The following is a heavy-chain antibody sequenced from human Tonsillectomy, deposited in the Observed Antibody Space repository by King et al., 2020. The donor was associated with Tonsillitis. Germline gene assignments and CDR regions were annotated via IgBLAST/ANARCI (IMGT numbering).Heavy chain of an antibody. J-gene: IGHJ4*02. V-gene: IGHV4-34*01. CDR3: ARGKYDFWSGFPDYFDY. CDR1: GGPLSNYY. CDR2: IHHSGST. D-gene: IGHD3-3*01. Sequence: VQLQQWGAGLLKPSETLSLTCAVYGGPLSNYYWSWIRQPPGKGLEWIGDIHHSGSTHFNPSLKSRVTISVDTSKNQFSLKLSSVTAADTAVYYCARGKYDFWSGFPDYFDYWGRGTLVTVSS.